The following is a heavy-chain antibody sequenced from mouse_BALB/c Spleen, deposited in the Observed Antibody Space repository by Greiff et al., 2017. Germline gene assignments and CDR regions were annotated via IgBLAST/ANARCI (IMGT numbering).Heavy chain of an antibody. CDR1: GFNIKDTY. D-gene: IGHD1-1*01. J-gene: IGHJ3*01. CDR2: IDPANGNT. CDR3: ARDYGSSYPAWFAY. Sequence: EVHLVESGAELVKPGASVKLSCTASGFNIKDTYMHWVKQRPEQGLEWIGRIDPANGNTKYDPKFQGKATITADTSSNTAYLQLSSLTSEDTAVYYCARDYGSSYPAWFAYWGQGTLVTVSA. V-gene: IGHV14-3*02.